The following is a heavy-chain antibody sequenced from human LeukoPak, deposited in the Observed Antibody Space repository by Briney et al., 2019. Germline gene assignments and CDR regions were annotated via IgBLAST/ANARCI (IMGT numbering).Heavy chain of an antibody. D-gene: IGHD7-27*01. CDR2: IYSGGST. Sequence: GGSLRLSCAASGFTVSSNYMSWVRQAPGKGLEWVAVIYSGGSTYYPDSVKGRFTISRDNSKNTPYLQMNSLRAEDTAVYYYAIVLGYWGQGTLVTVSS. J-gene: IGHJ4*02. CDR1: GFTVSSNY. CDR3: AIVLGY. V-gene: IGHV3-53*01.